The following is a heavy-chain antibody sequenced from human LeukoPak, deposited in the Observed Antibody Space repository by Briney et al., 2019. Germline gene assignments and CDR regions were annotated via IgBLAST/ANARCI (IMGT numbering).Heavy chain of an antibody. CDR3: ARERDEEALGAFDI. D-gene: IGHD7-27*01. Sequence: ASVKVSCKASGYTFTGYYMHWVRQAPGQGLEWMGWINPNSGGTNYAQKFQGRVTMTRDTSISTAYMELSRPRSDDTAVYYCARERDEEALGAFDIWGQGTMVTVSS. V-gene: IGHV1-2*02. CDR2: INPNSGGT. CDR1: GYTFTGYY. J-gene: IGHJ3*02.